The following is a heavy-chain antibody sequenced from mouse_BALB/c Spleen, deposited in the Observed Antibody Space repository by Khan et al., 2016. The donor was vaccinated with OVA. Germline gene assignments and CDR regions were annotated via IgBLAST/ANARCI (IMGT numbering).Heavy chain of an antibody. Sequence: QVQLKQSGPGLVQPSQSLSITCTVSGFSLITYGVHWVRQSPGKGLEWLGVIWSGGSTDYNAAFMSRLSITKDNSKSQVFFKMNSLQVDDTATYYCARNSYRYDFTYWGRGTLVTVSA. V-gene: IGHV2-4-1*01. J-gene: IGHJ3*01. CDR1: GFSLITYG. CDR2: IWSGGST. CDR3: ARNSYRYDFTY. D-gene: IGHD2-12*01.